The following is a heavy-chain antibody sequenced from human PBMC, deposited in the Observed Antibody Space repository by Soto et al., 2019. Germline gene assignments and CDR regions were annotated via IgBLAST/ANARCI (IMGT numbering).Heavy chain of an antibody. CDR3: ARTGGMDV. CDR1: GGSFSGYY. Sequence: QVQLQQWGAGLLKPSETLSLTCAVYGGSFSGYYWSWLRQPPGKGPEWIGEINHSGNTKYTPSLENRVTISVDTSKHQFSLKLNSVSAADTAVYYCARTGGMDVWSQWATVTVSS. J-gene: IGHJ6*02. CDR2: INHSGNT. V-gene: IGHV4-34*01.